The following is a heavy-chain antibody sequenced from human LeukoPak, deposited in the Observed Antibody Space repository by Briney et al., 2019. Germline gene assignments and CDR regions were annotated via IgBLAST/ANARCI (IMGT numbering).Heavy chain of an antibody. V-gene: IGHV1-2*02. CDR2: MNPKSGGT. CDR3: ARSPDILTGEKFDY. J-gene: IGHJ4*02. Sequence: GASVKVSCKASGYTFTGYYVHWVRQAPGQGLKWMGWMNPKSGGTNYAQKFEARVTMNRDTSISTAYMELSRLRFDDTAVYYCARSPDILTGEKFDYWGQGTLVTVSS. CDR1: GYTFTGYY. D-gene: IGHD3-9*01.